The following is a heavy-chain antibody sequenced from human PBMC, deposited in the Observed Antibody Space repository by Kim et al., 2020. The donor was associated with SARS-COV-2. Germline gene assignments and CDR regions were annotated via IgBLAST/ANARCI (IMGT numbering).Heavy chain of an antibody. V-gene: IGHV4-31*03. CDR3: AGDQGGSGSLDY. J-gene: IGHJ4*02. D-gene: IGHD3-10*01. CDR2: IYYSGST. CDR1: GGSISSGGYY. Sequence: SETLSLTCTVSGGSISSGGYYWSWIRQHPGKGLEWIGYIYYSGSTYYNPSLKSRVTISVDTSKNQFSLKLSSVTAADTAVYYCAGDQGGSGSLDYWGQGTLVTVSS.